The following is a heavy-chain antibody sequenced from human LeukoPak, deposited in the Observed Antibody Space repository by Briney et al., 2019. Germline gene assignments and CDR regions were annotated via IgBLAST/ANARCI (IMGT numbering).Heavy chain of an antibody. CDR3: ARVNLRGSQYNWFDP. CDR1: GGTLNSHT. CDR2: ITPIIDSA. J-gene: IGHJ5*02. Sequence: ASVKVSCKASGGTLNSHTFSWVRQAPGQGLEWMGRITPIIDSAKYAQNFQDRVSITADKSTSTVYLELSSLRSKDTAVYFCARVNLRGSQYNWFDPWGQGTLVTVSS. D-gene: IGHD1-26*01. V-gene: IGHV1-69*08.